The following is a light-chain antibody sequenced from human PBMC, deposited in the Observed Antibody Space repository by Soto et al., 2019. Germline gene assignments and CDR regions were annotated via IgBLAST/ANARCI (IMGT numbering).Light chain of an antibody. CDR3: LQNYNYPRT. J-gene: IGKJ5*01. Sequence: ILLTRSPPSVSASTGDRFAIACVSSEDISTWLAWYQQKPGKAPDLLIYAASSLQTGVPSRFSGNGSDTDFSLTISSLQPQDFATYYCLQNYNYPRTFGQGTRLEIK. CDR1: EDISTW. CDR2: AAS. V-gene: IGKV1-12*01.